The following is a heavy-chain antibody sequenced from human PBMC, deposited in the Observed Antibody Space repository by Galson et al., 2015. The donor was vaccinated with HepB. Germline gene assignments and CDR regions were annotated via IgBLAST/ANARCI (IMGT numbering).Heavy chain of an antibody. CDR3: AREKSGIAVAGTRAFDC. CDR2: ISSSSTYT. CDR1: GFIFDSYS. J-gene: IGHJ4*02. V-gene: IGHV3-21*01. D-gene: IGHD6-19*01. Sequence: SLRLSCAASGFIFDSYSMDWVRQAPGKGLEWVSSISSSSTYTYYADSVRDRFTISRDNAKNSLYLQINSLRAEDTAVYFCAREKSGIAVAGTRAFDCWGQGTLVTVSS.